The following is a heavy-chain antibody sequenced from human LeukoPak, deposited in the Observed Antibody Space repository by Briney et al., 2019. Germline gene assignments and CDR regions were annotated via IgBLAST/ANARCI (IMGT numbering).Heavy chain of an antibody. CDR1: GFTFDDYA. J-gene: IGHJ4*02. CDR3: AKAYDFWSGYPDY. D-gene: IGHD3-3*01. Sequence: PGGSLRLSCAASGFTFDDYAMHWVRQASGKGLEWVSGISWNSGSIGYADSVKGRFTISRDNAKNSLYLQMNSLRAEDTALYYCAKAYDFWSGYPDYWGQGTLVTVSS. V-gene: IGHV3-9*01. CDR2: ISWNSGSI.